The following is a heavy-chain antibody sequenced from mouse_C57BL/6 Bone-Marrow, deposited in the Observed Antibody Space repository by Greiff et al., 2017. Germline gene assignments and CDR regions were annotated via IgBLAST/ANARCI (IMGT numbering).Heavy chain of an antibody. CDR2: INPNNGGT. CDR1: GYTFTDYN. CDR3: ARRRITTVVATRWYFDV. Sequence: EVQLQQSGPELVKPGASVKIPCKASGYTFTDYNMDWVKQSHGKSLEWIGDINPNNGGTIYNQKFKGKATLTVDKSSSTAYMELRSLTSEDTAVYYCARRRITTVVATRWYFDVWGTGTTVTVSS. J-gene: IGHJ1*03. D-gene: IGHD1-1*01. V-gene: IGHV1-18*01.